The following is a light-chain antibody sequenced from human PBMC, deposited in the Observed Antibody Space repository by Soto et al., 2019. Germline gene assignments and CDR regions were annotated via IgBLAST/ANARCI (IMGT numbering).Light chain of an antibody. CDR2: DAS. CDR3: QEYKSAT. Sequence: DIQMTQSPSTLSASVGDRVTITCRASQSISDWLAWYQQIPGRAPKLLIYDASTLQSGVPSRFSGSGSGTEFILIISRLPPDDSATYYCQEYKSATFGQGTKLPIK. CDR1: QSISDW. J-gene: IGKJ2*01. V-gene: IGKV1-5*01.